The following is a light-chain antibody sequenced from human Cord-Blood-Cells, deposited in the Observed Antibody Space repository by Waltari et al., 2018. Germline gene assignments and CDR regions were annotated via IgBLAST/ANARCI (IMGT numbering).Light chain of an antibody. CDR2: EVS. J-gene: IGLJ2*01. CDR3: SSYAGSNNLV. V-gene: IGLV2-8*01. CDR1: SSDVGGYNY. Sequence: HSALPQPPSASGSPGQSVPIPCPGTSSDVGGYNYVSWYQQHPGKAPKLMIYEVSKRPSGVADRFSGSKSGNTASLTVSGLQAEDEADYYCSSYAGSNNLVFGGGTKLTVL.